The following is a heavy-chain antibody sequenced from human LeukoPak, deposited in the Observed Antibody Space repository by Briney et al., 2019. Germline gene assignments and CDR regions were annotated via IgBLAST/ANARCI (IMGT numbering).Heavy chain of an antibody. D-gene: IGHD1-26*01. CDR3: ARAKARRSWELLPLQH. Sequence: GRSLRLSCAASGFTFSSYGTHWVRQAPGKGLEWVAVIWYDGSNKYYADSVKGRFTISRDNSKNTLYLQMNSLRAEDTAVYYCARAKARRSWELLPLQHWGQGTLVTVSS. V-gene: IGHV3-33*01. CDR1: GFTFSSYG. J-gene: IGHJ1*01. CDR2: IWYDGSNK.